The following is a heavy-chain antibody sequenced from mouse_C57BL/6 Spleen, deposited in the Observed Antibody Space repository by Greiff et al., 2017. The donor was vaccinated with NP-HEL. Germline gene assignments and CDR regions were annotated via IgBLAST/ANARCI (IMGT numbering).Heavy chain of an antibody. Sequence: VKLMESGPELVKPGASVKISCKASGYAFSSSWMNWVKRRPGKGLEWIGRIYPGDGDTNYNGKFKGKATLTADKSSSTAYMQLSSLTSEDSAVYFCARNYGSSYSAWFAYWGQGTLVTVSA. CDR1: GYAFSSSW. CDR2: IYPGDGDT. V-gene: IGHV1-82*01. J-gene: IGHJ3*01. CDR3: ARNYGSSYSAWFAY. D-gene: IGHD1-1*01.